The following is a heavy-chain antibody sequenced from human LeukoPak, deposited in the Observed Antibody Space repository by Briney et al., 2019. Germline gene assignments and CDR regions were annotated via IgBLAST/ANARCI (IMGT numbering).Heavy chain of an antibody. CDR3: AREFGHNRWYFDY. J-gene: IGHJ4*02. Sequence: RGSLRLSCAASGFTFRTYSIHWVRQAPGKGLEWVTVVSADGRTQLYSDSVKGRFTISRDNSLNTLHLQMNSLRTEDTAVYYCAREFGHNRWYFDYWGQGAQVTVSS. D-gene: IGHD5-24*01. CDR1: GFTFRTYS. V-gene: IGHV3-30*03. CDR2: VSADGRTQ.